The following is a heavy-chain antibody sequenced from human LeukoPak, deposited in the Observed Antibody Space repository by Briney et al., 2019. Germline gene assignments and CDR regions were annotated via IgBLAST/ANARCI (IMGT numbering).Heavy chain of an antibody. CDR3: ARHRFGERAGRAFDI. D-gene: IGHD3-10*01. CDR1: GYTFTSYD. V-gene: IGHV1-8*03. Sequence: EASVKVSCKASGYTFTSYDINWVRQATGQGLEWMGWMNPNSGNTGYAQKFQGRVTITRNTSISTAYMELSSLRSEDTAVYYCARHRFGERAGRAFDIWGQGTMVTVSS. J-gene: IGHJ3*02. CDR2: MNPNSGNT.